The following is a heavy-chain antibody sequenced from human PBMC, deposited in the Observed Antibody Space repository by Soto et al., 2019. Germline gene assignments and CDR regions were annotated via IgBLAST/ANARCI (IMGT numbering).Heavy chain of an antibody. J-gene: IGHJ5*02. CDR1: GGSVSSGSHY. CDR3: ARKVVIIRGWFDP. V-gene: IGHV4-61*01. D-gene: IGHD3-3*01. CDR2: IYYSGST. Sequence: QVQLQESGPGLVKPSETLSLTCTVSGGSVSSGSHYWSWIRQPPGKGLEWIGYIYYSGSTWYNPSLKSRVTISVDTSKNQLSLKLSSVTAADTAVYYCARKVVIIRGWFDPWGQGTLVTVSS.